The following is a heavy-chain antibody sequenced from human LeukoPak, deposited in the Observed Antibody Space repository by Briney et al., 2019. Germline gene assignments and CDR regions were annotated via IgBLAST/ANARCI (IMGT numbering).Heavy chain of an antibody. CDR2: IYHSGST. D-gene: IGHD5-12*01. Sequence: PSETLSLTCTVSGGSISSGGYYWSWIRQPPGKGLEWIGYIYHSGSTYYNPSLKSRVTISVDRSKNQFSLKLSSVTAADTAVYYCARVIRRLEAFDIWGQGTMVTVSS. CDR1: GGSISSGGYY. J-gene: IGHJ3*02. V-gene: IGHV4-30-2*01. CDR3: ARVIRRLEAFDI.